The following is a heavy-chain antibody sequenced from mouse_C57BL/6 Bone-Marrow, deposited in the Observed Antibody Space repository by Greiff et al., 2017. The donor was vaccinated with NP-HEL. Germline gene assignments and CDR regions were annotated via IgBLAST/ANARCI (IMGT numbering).Heavy chain of an antibody. CDR1: GYTFTSYW. D-gene: IGHD1-1*01. V-gene: IGHV1-52*01. CDR3: ARGGPYGSSYRFAY. CDR2: IDPSDSET. Sequence: QVQLQQPGAELVRPGSSVKLSCKASGYTFTSYWMHWVKQRPIQGLEWIGNIDPSDSETHYNQKFKDKATLTVDKSSSTAYMQLSSLTSEDSAVYYCARGGPYGSSYRFAYWGQGTLVTVSA. J-gene: IGHJ3*01.